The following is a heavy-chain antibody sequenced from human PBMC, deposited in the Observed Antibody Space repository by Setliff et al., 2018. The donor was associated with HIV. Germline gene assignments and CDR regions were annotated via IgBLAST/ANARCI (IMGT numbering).Heavy chain of an antibody. CDR2: ISTSNGNT. CDR1: GYTFNTYG. Sequence: ASVKVSCKTSGYTFNTYGLSWVRQAPGQGPEWMGWISTSNGNTKYAQMCQGRVTMTTDTSTSTAYMELRSLRPDDTAVYYCARDIGYCSGDKCPGFDYWGQGTLVTVSS. D-gene: IGHD2-15*01. J-gene: IGHJ4*02. CDR3: ARDIGYCSGDKCPGFDY. V-gene: IGHV1-18*01.